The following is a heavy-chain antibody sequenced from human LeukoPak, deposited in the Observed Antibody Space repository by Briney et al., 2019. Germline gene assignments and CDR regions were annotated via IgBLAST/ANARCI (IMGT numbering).Heavy chain of an antibody. CDR3: ARVGDYDFWSGYKRPWYYFDY. J-gene: IGHJ4*02. D-gene: IGHD3-3*01. CDR1: GFTFSSYA. V-gene: IGHV3-64*01. CDR2: ISSNGGST. Sequence: GGSLRLSCAASGFTFSSYAMHWVRQAPGKGLEYVSAISSNGGSTYYANSVKGRFTISRDNSKNTLYLQMGSLRAEDMAVYYCARVGDYDFWSGYKRPWYYFDYWGQGTLVTVSS.